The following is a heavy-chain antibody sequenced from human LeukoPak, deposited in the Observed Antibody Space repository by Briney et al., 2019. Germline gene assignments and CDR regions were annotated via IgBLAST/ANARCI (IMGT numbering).Heavy chain of an antibody. CDR1: GGSFSGYY. Sequence: PSETLSLTCAVYGGSFSGYYWSWIRQPLGKGLEWIGEINHSGSTNYNPSLKSRVTISVDTSKNQFSLKLSSVTAADTAVYYCARAVRGTLYYYYGMDVWGQGTTVTVSS. CDR2: INHSGST. J-gene: IGHJ6*02. D-gene: IGHD3-10*01. CDR3: ARAVRGTLYYYYGMDV. V-gene: IGHV4-34*01.